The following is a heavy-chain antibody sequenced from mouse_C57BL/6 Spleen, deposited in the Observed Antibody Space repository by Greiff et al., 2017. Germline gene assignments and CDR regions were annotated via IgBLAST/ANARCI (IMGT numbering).Heavy chain of an antibody. CDR3: ARHKENYGNLQFDY. CDR2: ISSGGSYT. Sequence: EVQRVESGGDLVKPGGSLKLSCAASGFTFSSYGMSWVRQTPDKRLEWVATISSGGSYTYYPDSVKGRFTISRDNAKNTLYLQMRSLKSEDTAMXDCARHKENYGNLQFDYWGQGTTLTVSA. D-gene: IGHD2-1*01. V-gene: IGHV5-6*01. CDR1: GFTFSSYG. J-gene: IGHJ2*01.